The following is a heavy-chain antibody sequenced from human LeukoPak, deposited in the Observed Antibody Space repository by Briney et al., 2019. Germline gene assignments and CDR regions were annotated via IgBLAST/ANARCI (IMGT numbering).Heavy chain of an antibody. V-gene: IGHV4-34*01. J-gene: IGHJ6*02. CDR2: INHSGST. Sequence: PSETLSLTCAVYGGSFSGYYWSWIRQPPGKGLEWIGEINHSGSTNHNPSLKRRVTISVDTSKNQFSMKLSSVTAEDTAVYYCARGVSDCSGGSCYSRDYYYYYGMDVWGQGTTVTVSS. CDR1: GGSFSGYY. D-gene: IGHD2-15*01. CDR3: ARGVSDCSGGSCYSRDYYYYYGMDV.